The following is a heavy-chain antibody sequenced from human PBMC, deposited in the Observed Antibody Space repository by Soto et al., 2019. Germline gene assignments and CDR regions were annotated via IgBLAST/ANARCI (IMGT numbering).Heavy chain of an antibody. D-gene: IGHD3-3*01. Sequence: GGALRLSCTASGFTVRSVSMNWDRKATGKGLEWVSCISSSSSTICYADSVKSRFTISRDNAKNSLYLQMNSLRAEDTAVYYSAREPPYDFWSGYQEINWSDPRGQGTLVTVSS. CDR2: ISSSSSTI. V-gene: IGHV3-48*01. J-gene: IGHJ5*02. CDR3: AREPPYDFWSGYQEINWSDP. CDR1: GFTVRSVS.